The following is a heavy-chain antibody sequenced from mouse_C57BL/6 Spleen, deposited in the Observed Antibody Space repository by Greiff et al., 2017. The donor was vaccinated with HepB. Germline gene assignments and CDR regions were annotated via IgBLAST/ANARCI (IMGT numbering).Heavy chain of an antibody. CDR1: GYTFTSYW. CDR2: IYPSDSET. D-gene: IGHD1-1*01. J-gene: IGHJ2*01. Sequence: QVQLQQPGAELVRPGSSVKLSCKASGYTFTSYWMDWVKQRPGQGLEWIGNIYPSDSETHYNQKFKDKATLTVDKSSSTAYMQLSSLTSEDSAVYYCARRVKFITTVWGQGTTLTVSS. V-gene: IGHV1-61*01. CDR3: ARRVKFITTV.